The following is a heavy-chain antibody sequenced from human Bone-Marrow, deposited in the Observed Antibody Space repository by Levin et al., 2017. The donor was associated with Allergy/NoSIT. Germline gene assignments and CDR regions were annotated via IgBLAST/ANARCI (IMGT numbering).Heavy chain of an antibody. V-gene: IGHV3-43D*03. J-gene: IGHJ4*02. CDR3: VKSSTGAYDYFFDS. Sequence: SCAASGFTFGHYAMHWVRQAPGKGLEWVSLITWNADTTDYADSVKGRFTISRDNNKQSVYLHMNSLRPEDSALYFCVKSSTGAYDYFFDSWGQGTLVSVSS. D-gene: IGHD5-12*01. CDR1: GFTFGHYA. CDR2: ITWNADTT.